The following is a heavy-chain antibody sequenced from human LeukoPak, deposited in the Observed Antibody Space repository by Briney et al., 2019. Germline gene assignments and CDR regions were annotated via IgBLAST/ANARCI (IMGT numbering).Heavy chain of an antibody. CDR2: ISYDGSNK. CDR1: GFTFSSYA. CDR3: ARGPRQ. Sequence: PGRSLRLSCAASGFTFSSYAMHWVRQAPGKGLEWVAVISYDGSNKYYADSVKGRFTISRDNSKNTLYLQMNSLRAEDTAVYYCARGPRQWGQGTPVTVSS. V-gene: IGHV3-30-3*01. J-gene: IGHJ4*02.